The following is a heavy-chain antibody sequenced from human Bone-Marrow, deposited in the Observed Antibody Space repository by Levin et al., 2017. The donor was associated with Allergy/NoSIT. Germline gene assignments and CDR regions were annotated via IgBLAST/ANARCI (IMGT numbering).Heavy chain of an antibody. CDR2: ISYDGSNK. V-gene: IGHV3-30*04. Sequence: GESLKISCAASGFTFSSYAMHWVRQAPGKGLEWVAVISYDGSNKYYADSVKGRFTISRDNSKNTLYLQMNSLRAEDTAVYYCARGIGAALDYWGQGTLVTVSS. D-gene: IGHD6-13*01. J-gene: IGHJ4*02. CDR1: GFTFSSYA. CDR3: ARGIGAALDY.